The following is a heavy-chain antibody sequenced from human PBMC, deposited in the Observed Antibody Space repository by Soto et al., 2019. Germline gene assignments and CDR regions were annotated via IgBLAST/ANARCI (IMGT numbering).Heavy chain of an antibody. CDR3: ASEQYGNFDY. CDR1: GGPISSGEYY. CDR2: IYYTGST. Sequence: SETLSLTCTVSGGPISSGEYYWSWIRQPPGKGLEWIGNIYYTGSTYYNPSLESRITIVVDTSKNQFSLRLNSMTAADTAVYYCASEQYGNFDYWGLGALVTVSS. J-gene: IGHJ4*02. D-gene: IGHD1-26*01. V-gene: IGHV4-30-4*01.